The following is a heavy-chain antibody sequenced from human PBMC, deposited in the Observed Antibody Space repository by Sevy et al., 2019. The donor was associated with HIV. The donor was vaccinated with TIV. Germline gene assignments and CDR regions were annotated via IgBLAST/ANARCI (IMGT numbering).Heavy chain of an antibody. Sequence: VKVSCKASGGTFSSYAISWVRQAPRQGLERTGGIIPIFGTANYAQQFQGRVTITADESTSTAYMELSSLRYEDTAVYYCARDHYYDSSGYFDIWGQGTMVSVSS. D-gene: IGHD3-22*01. V-gene: IGHV1-69*13. CDR3: ARDHYYDSSGYFDI. CDR1: GGTFSSYA. CDR2: IIPIFGTA. J-gene: IGHJ3*02.